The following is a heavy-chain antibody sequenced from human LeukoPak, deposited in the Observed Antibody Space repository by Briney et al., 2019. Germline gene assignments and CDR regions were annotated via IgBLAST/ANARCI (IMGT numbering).Heavy chain of an antibody. J-gene: IGHJ4*02. Sequence: SETLSLTCAVDGTSFSGFYWSWIRQPPGEGLEWIGEITHSGSTTYNPSLKSRVTISIDASKKQFSLKLTSVTAADTAVYYCTMTPDGDYWGQGTLVTVAS. CDR2: ITHSGST. D-gene: IGHD5-24*01. CDR3: TMTPDGDY. CDR1: GTSFSGFY. V-gene: IGHV4-34*01.